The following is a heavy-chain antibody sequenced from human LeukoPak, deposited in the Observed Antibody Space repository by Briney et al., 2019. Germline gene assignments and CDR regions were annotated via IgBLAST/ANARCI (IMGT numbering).Heavy chain of an antibody. J-gene: IGHJ4*02. CDR1: GYTLTSYG. CDR2: ISAYNGNT. D-gene: IGHD3-22*01. V-gene: IGHV1-18*01. Sequence: GASVKVSCKASGYTLTSYGISWVRQAPGQGLEWMGWISAYNGNTNYAQKLQGRVTMTTDTSTTTAYMDLRSPRSDDTAVYYCARDTRDYYDSSGYPLFDYWGQGTLVTVSS. CDR3: ARDTRDYYDSSGYPLFDY.